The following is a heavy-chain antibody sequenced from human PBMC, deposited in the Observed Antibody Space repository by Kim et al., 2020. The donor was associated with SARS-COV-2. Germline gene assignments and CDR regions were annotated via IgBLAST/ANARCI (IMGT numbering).Heavy chain of an antibody. V-gene: IGHV3-23*01. Sequence: GGSLRLSCTASGFTFSNYAMGWVRQAPGKGLEWVSVISTSGGDTFYADSLKGRFTISRDNSKNTLFLQMNSLRVEYTAVYYCAKGGSFSGGATRHFDYWGQGTLVTVSS. J-gene: IGHJ4*02. D-gene: IGHD3-10*01. CDR1: GFTFSNYA. CDR2: ISTSGGDT. CDR3: AKGGSFSGGATRHFDY.